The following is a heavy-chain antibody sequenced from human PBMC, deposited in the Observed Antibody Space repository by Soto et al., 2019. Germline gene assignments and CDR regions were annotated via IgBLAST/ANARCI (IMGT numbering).Heavy chain of an antibody. Sequence: SETLSLTCAVSGGSISSGGYSWSWIRQPPGKGPEWIGYIYHGGSTYYNPSLKSRVTISVDRSKNQFSLKLSSVTAADTAVYYCARDRGILGYYYGMDVWGQGTTVTVSS. D-gene: IGHD1-20*01. CDR2: IYHGGST. CDR1: GGSISSGGYS. V-gene: IGHV4-30-2*01. J-gene: IGHJ6*02. CDR3: ARDRGILGYYYGMDV.